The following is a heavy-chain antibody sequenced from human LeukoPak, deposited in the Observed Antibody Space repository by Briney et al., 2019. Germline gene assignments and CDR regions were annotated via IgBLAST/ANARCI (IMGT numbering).Heavy chain of an antibody. Sequence: GGSLRLSCAASGFTSDDYAMHWVRQAPGKGLEWVSGISWNSGSIGYADSVKGRFTISRDNAKNSLYLQMNSLRAEDMALYYCAKDTRNDFWSGPVFDYWGQGTLVTVSS. CDR3: AKDTRNDFWSGPVFDY. V-gene: IGHV3-9*02. CDR2: ISWNSGSI. J-gene: IGHJ4*02. CDR1: GFTSDDYA. D-gene: IGHD3-3*01.